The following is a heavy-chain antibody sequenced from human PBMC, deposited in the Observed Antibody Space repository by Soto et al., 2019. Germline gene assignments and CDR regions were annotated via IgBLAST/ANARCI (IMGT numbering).Heavy chain of an antibody. CDR1: GYTLTELS. D-gene: IGHD6-6*01. J-gene: IGHJ3*02. CDR2: FDPEDGET. Sequence: ASVKVSCKVSGYTLTELSMHWVRQAPGKGLEWMGGFDPEDGETIYAQKFQGRVTMTEDTSTDTAYMELSRLRSDDTAVYYCARDRGVAAYDAFDIWGQGTMVTVSS. CDR3: ARDRGVAAYDAFDI. V-gene: IGHV1-24*01.